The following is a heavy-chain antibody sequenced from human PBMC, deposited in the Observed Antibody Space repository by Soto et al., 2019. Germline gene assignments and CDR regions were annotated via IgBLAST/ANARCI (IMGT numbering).Heavy chain of an antibody. Sequence: SETLSLTCTVSGGSISSGDYYWSWIRQPPGKGLEWIGYIYYSGSTYYNPSLKSRVTISVDTSKNQFSLKLSSVTAADTAVYYCARLYGDVGSYYYYGMDVWGQGTTVTVSS. CDR2: IYYSGST. CDR1: GGSISSGDYY. V-gene: IGHV4-30-4*01. J-gene: IGHJ6*02. D-gene: IGHD4-17*01. CDR3: ARLYGDVGSYYYYGMDV.